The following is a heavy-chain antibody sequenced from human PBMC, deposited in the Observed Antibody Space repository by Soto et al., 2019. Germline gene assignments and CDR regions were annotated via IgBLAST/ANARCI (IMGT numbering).Heavy chain of an antibody. V-gene: IGHV4-34*01. J-gene: IGHJ4*02. CDR2: TNISGST. D-gene: IGHD6-19*01. CDR3: GPRGAVADPRGY. CDR1: GGSFSDFY. Sequence: QVQLQQWGAGLLKPSETLSLTCAVYGGSFSDFYWTWIRRLPGKGREWIGETNISGSTNYNPSLKSRVAISVDASKNQFSLNLRSVTAADTAVYYCGPRGAVADPRGYWGQGTLVTVSS.